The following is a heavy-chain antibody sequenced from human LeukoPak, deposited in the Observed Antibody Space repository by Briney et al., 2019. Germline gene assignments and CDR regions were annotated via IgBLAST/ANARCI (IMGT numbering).Heavy chain of an antibody. D-gene: IGHD6-19*01. Sequence: GGSLRLSCAASGFTFSSYAMNWVRQARGKGLEWVSSISGSSSDIYYADSVKGRFTISRDNAKNSVFLQMNNLRAEDTAVYYCARVLSGWYRYYYYYMDVWGKGTTVTISS. J-gene: IGHJ6*03. V-gene: IGHV3-21*06. CDR3: ARVLSGWYRYYYYYMDV. CDR2: ISGSSSDI. CDR1: GFTFSSYA.